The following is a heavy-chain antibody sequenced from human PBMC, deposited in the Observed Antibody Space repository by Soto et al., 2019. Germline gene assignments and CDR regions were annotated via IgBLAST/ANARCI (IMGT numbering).Heavy chain of an antibody. CDR1: GFSFIDYT. J-gene: IGHJ5*02. V-gene: IGHV3-21*01. D-gene: IGHD5-12*01. Sequence: GGSLRLSCAVSGFSFIDYTMAWVRQTPGNGLEWVSSISSDGGYITYADSFKGRFTISRDDAKESVFLQLDSLRLEDTALYYCAGDLAGYDRFDLWGQGTLVT. CDR3: AGDLAGYDRFDL. CDR2: ISSDGGYI.